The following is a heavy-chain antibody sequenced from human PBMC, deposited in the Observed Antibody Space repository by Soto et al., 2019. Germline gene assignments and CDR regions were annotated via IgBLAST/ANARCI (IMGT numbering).Heavy chain of an antibody. CDR2: IYYSGST. CDR1: GGSISSSSYY. Sequence: SETLSLTCTVSGGSISSSSYYWGWIRQPPGKGLEWIGSIYYSGSTYYNPSLKSRVTISVDTSKNQFSLKLSSVTAADTAVYYCARKTSGYSYVFSGSYYYFDYWGQGTLVTVSS. V-gene: IGHV4-39*01. J-gene: IGHJ4*02. D-gene: IGHD1-26*01. CDR3: ARKTSGYSYVFSGSYYYFDY.